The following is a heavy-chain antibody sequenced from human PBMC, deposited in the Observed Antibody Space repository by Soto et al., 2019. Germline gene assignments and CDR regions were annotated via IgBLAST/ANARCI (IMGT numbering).Heavy chain of an antibody. J-gene: IGHJ4*02. CDR1: GYSFAGYW. CDR2: IDPSDSQT. Sequence: GESLKISCKGSGYSFAGYWITWVRQKPGKGLEWMGRIDPSDSQTYYSPSFRGHVTISVTKSITTAFLQWSGLRASDTAMYYCARQIYDSDTGPNFQYYFDSWGQGTPVTVSS. CDR3: ARQIYDSDTGPNFQYYFDS. V-gene: IGHV5-10-1*01. D-gene: IGHD3-22*01.